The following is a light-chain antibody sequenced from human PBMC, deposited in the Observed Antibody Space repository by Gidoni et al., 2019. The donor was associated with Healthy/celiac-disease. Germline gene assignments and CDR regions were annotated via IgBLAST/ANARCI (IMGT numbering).Light chain of an antibody. Sequence: IQLTQSPSSLSASVGDRVTITCRASQGISSYLVWYQQKPGKAPKLLIYAASTWQSGVPSRFSGSGSGTDFTLTISSLQPEDFATYYCQQLNSYPTFGQGTRLEIK. J-gene: IGKJ5*01. CDR3: QQLNSYPT. CDR2: AAS. CDR1: QGISSY. V-gene: IGKV1-9*01.